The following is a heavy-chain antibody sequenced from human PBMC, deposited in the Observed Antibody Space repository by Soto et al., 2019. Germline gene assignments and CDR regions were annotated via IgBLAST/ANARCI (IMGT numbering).Heavy chain of an antibody. V-gene: IGHV3-48*03. Sequence: EVQLVESGGGLVQPGGSLRLSCTASGFIFSSYEMNWVRQAPGKGLEWVSYINTGGSTIYYADSVKGRFTISRDNAKNSLYLQMNSLKAEDTAIYYFATDQWLAIDYLGQGTLVTVSS. J-gene: IGHJ4*02. CDR1: GFIFSSYE. CDR3: ATDQWLAIDY. D-gene: IGHD6-19*01. CDR2: INTGGSTI.